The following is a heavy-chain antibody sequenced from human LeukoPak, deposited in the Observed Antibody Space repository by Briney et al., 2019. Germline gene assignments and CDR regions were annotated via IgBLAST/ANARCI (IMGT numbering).Heavy chain of an antibody. Sequence: TSSETLSLTCTVSGGSISSSSYYWGWIRQPPGKGLEWIGSIYYSGSTYYNPSLKSRVTISVDTSKNQSSLKLSSVTAADTAVYYCARHDPDFWSGYYASWFDPWGQGTLVTVSS. CDR1: GGSISSSSYY. J-gene: IGHJ5*02. CDR3: ARHDPDFWSGYYASWFDP. V-gene: IGHV4-39*01. CDR2: IYYSGST. D-gene: IGHD3-3*01.